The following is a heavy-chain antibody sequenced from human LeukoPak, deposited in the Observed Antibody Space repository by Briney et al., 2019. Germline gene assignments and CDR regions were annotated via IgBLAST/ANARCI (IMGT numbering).Heavy chain of an antibody. CDR1: GFTFSSYG. CDR2: IRFDGSNK. V-gene: IGHV3-30*02. CDR3: ARGHDYGGIGFDY. Sequence: PGGSLRLSCAASGFTFSSYGMHWVRQAPGKGLEWVAFIRFDGSNKYYADSVKGRFTISRDNSKNSLYLQMNSLRAEDTAVYYCARGHDYGGIGFDYWGQGTLVTVSS. J-gene: IGHJ4*02. D-gene: IGHD4-23*01.